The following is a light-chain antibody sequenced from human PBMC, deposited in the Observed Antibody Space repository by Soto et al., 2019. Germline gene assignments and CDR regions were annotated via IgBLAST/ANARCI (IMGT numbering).Light chain of an antibody. CDR2: EGS. V-gene: IGLV2-14*02. J-gene: IGLJ1*01. CDR1: NSDIGTYNL. Sequence: QSALTQPAAVSGSPGQSITISCIGSNSDIGTYNLVSWYRQHPGKVPKLLIYEGSRRPSGISNRFSGSKSGNTASLTISGLQAEDEADYYCSSYTSSSTYVFGTGTKLTVL. CDR3: SSYTSSSTYV.